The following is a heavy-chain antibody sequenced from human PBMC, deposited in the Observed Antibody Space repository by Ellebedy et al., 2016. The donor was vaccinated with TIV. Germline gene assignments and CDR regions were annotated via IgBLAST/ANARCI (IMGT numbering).Heavy chain of an antibody. D-gene: IGHD4-23*01. Sequence: GESLKISCAASGFSFSGNAMRWVRQTPGRGLEWLSSISGSGGTTYYADSVKGRFTISRDNSKNTLDLQMNSLRVEDTAVYFCARDPVGVGPAFDVWGQGTMVTVSS. CDR1: GFSFSGNA. J-gene: IGHJ3*01. CDR3: ARDPVGVGPAFDV. CDR2: ISGSGGTT. V-gene: IGHV3-23*01.